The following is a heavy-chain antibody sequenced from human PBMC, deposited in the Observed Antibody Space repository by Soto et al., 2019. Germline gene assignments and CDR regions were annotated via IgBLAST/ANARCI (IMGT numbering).Heavy chain of an antibody. D-gene: IGHD6-19*01. CDR3: ARDRGQWLVEGIFDY. CDR2: ISYDGSNK. Sequence: QVQLVESGGGVVQPGRSLRLSCAASGFTFSSYAMHWVRQAPGKGLEWVAVISYDGSNKYYADSVKGRFTISRDNSKNTLYLQMNSLRAEDTAVYYCARDRGQWLVEGIFDYLGQGTLVTVSS. CDR1: GFTFSSYA. J-gene: IGHJ4*02. V-gene: IGHV3-30-3*01.